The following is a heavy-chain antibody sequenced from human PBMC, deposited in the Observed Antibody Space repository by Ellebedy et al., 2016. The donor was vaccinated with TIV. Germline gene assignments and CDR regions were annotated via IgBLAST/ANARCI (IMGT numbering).Heavy chain of an antibody. J-gene: IGHJ4*02. D-gene: IGHD6-19*01. CDR1: GFTVSSNY. CDR3: AGGISVAGTSLGF. V-gene: IGHV3-30*14. Sequence: GGSLRLSCAASGFTVSSNYMSWVRQAPGKGLEWVAVISYDGSNKYYADSVKGRFTISRDNSKNTLYLQMNSLRAEDTAVYYCAGGISVAGTSLGFWGQGTLVTVSS. CDR2: ISYDGSNK.